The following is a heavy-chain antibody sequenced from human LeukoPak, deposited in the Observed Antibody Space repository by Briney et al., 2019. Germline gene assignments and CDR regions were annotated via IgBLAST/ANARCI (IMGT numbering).Heavy chain of an antibody. CDR2: IKLDGSEK. Sequence: GGSLRLSCAASGFTFSSFWMTWVRQAPGKGLEWVANIKLDGSEKYYVDSVKGRFTVSRDNAKNSLYLQMNSLRAEDTAVYYCARISSISYYFDYWGLGTLVTASS. CDR1: GFTFSSFW. V-gene: IGHV3-7*01. J-gene: IGHJ4*02. CDR3: ARISSISYYFDY.